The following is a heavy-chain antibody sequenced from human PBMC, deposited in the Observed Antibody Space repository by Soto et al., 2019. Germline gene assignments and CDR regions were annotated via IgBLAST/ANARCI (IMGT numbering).Heavy chain of an antibody. D-gene: IGHD3-16*02. J-gene: IGHJ4*02. CDR1: GYSLTELA. Sequence: QVPLGQSGAEVKKPGASVKVSCKVSGYSLTELAMHWVRQAPGKGLEWMGGFDPKGDETTHAEKFQGRLTMTEDTSTDTAYMELSGLRSEDTAIYYCATAALDDDVWRSYRRKIYYFDHWGQGTLVTVSS. CDR2: FDPKGDET. V-gene: IGHV1-24*01. CDR3: ATAALDDDVWRSYRRKIYYFDH.